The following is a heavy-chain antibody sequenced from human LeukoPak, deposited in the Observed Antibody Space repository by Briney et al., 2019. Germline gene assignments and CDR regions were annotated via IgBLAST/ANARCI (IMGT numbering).Heavy chain of an antibody. CDR3: ARDGGLSYYYDSSGYGL. J-gene: IGHJ4*02. V-gene: IGHV3-11*01. D-gene: IGHD3-22*01. CDR1: GFSFSDYY. CDR2: FSSSGSTI. Sequence: GGSLRLSCAASGFSFSDYYMSWIRQAPGKGLEWVSYFSSSGSTIYYADSVKGRFTISRDNAKKSLYLQMNSLRAEDTAVYYCARDGGLSYYYDSSGYGLWGQGTLVTVSS.